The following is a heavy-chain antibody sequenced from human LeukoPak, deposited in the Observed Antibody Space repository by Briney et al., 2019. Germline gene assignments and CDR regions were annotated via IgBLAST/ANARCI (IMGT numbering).Heavy chain of an antibody. Sequence: GGSLRLSCAASGFTFSSYAMHWVRQAPGKGLEWAAVISYDGSNKYYADSVKGRFTISRDNSKNTLYLQMNSLRAEDTAVYYCARDPNIVVVPAADFDYWGQGTLVTVSS. CDR1: GFTFSSYA. J-gene: IGHJ4*02. CDR3: ARDPNIVVVPAADFDY. CDR2: ISYDGSNK. V-gene: IGHV3-30-3*01. D-gene: IGHD2-2*01.